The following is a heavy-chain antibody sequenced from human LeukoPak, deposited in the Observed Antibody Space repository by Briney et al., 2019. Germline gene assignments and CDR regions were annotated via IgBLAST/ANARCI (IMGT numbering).Heavy chain of an antibody. CDR1: GYTFTSNG. V-gene: IGHV1-18*01. CDR3: ARVMLEMAAAHGVDY. J-gene: IGHJ4*02. CDR2: ISASNGNT. D-gene: IGHD5-24*01. Sequence: ASVKVTCKSSGYTFTSNGISWVRQAPGQGREWMGWISASNGNTNKSQKLQGRVIMTTDTSTSRAYMELRSLRSDDEAVYYCARVMLEMAAAHGVDYWGQGTLVTVSS.